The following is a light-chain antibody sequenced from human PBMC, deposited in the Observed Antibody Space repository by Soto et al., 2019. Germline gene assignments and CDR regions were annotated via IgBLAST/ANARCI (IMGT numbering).Light chain of an antibody. V-gene: IGKV1-5*03. CDR3: HHHNSDPIT. Sequence: DIQMTQSPSTLSASVGDRVTITCRASQSISVWLAWSQQKPGKAPNLLIYKASNLQSGVPSRFSGSGSGTEFTLTISSLQPDDFATYYCHHHNSDPITFCQGTRLEIK. J-gene: IGKJ5*01. CDR2: KAS. CDR1: QSISVW.